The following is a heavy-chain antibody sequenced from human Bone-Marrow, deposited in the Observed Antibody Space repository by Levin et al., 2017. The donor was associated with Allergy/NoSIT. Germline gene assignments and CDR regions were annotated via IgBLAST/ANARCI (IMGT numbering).Heavy chain of an antibody. CDR2: IYSGGST. V-gene: IGHV3-66*01. D-gene: IGHD5-18*01. Sequence: GESLKISCAASGFTVSSNYMSWVRQAPGKGLEWVSVIYSGGSTYYADSVKGRFTISRDNSKNTLYLQMNSLRAEDTAVYYCASAVPDTAMGPFDYWGQGTLVTVSS. J-gene: IGHJ4*02. CDR1: GFTVSSNY. CDR3: ASAVPDTAMGPFDY.